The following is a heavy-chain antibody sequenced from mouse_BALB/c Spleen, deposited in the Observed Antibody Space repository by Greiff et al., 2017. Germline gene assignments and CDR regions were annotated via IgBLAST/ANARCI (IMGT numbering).Heavy chain of an antibody. J-gene: IGHJ1*01. V-gene: IGHV1-19*01. Sequence: EVQLQQSGPELVKPGASVKMSCKASGYTFTDYYMKWVKQSHGQSLEWIGEINPNNGGTYYNQKFKGKATLTVDKSSSTAYMQLNSLTSEDSAVYYCARVPTMITTGYFDVWGAGTTVTVSS. CDR2: INPNNGGT. CDR1: GYTFTDYY. D-gene: IGHD2-4*01. CDR3: ARVPTMITTGYFDV.